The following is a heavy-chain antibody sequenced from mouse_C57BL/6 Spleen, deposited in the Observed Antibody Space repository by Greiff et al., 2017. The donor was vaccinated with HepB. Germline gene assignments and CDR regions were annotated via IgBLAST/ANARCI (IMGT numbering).Heavy chain of an antibody. D-gene: IGHD1-2*01. J-gene: IGHJ1*03. CDR2: ISSGGSYT. V-gene: IGHV5-6*01. CDR3: ARQPLLARGYFDV. CDR1: GFTFSSYG. Sequence: EVKVVESGGDLVKPGGSLKLSCAASGFTFSSYGMSWVRQTPDKRLEWVATISSGGSYTYYPDSVKGRFTISRDNAKNTLYLQMSSLKSEDTAMYYCARQPLLARGYFDVWGTGTTVTVSS.